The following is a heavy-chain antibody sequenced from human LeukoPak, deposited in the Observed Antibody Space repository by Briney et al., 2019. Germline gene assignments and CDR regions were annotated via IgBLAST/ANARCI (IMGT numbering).Heavy chain of an antibody. V-gene: IGHV5-51*01. J-gene: IGHJ4*02. CDR2: IYPDDSDM. CDR3: ARHGPDLSIDY. CDR1: GYTFTSFW. Sequence: GEPLKISCKGSGYTFTSFWIAWVRQMPGKGLEWMGIIYPDDSDMRYSPSFQGQVTFSVDTSIDTAYLQWTSLKASDTAMYFCARHGPDLSIDYWGQGTLVTVSS.